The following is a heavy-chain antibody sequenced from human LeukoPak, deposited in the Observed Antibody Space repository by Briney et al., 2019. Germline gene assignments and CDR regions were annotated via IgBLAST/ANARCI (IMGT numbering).Heavy chain of an antibody. CDR3: ARGWYPDY. V-gene: IGHV4-59*12. J-gene: IGHJ4*02. CDR1: GGSFSGYY. D-gene: IGHD2-15*01. Sequence: SETLSLTCAVYGGSFSGYYWSWIRQPPGKGLEWIGYIDYSGTTNHNPSLKSRVTISVDTPKNQFSLKLSSVTAADTAVYYCARGWYPDYWGQGTLVTVSS. CDR2: IDYSGTT.